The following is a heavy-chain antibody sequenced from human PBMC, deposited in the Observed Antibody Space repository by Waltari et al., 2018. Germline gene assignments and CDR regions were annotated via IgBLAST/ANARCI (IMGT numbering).Heavy chain of an antibody. V-gene: IGHV3-73*02. CDR1: AFMFKHSS. J-gene: IGHJ6*02. CDR2: SRTEVNGYST. CDR3: TRSEYDSALGGMDV. Sequence: EVQLVESGGGLVQPGGSLKLSCGASAFMFKHSSIHWVREAPGKGLEWVGRSRTEVNGYSTAYAASVKGRFTISRSDSQKTAYLQMNSLKTEDTAVYYCTRSEYDSALGGMDVWGQGTTVTVSS. D-gene: IGHD3-9*01.